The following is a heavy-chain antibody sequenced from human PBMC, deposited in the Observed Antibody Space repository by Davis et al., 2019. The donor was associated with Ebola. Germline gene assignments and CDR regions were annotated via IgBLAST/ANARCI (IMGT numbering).Heavy chain of an antibody. V-gene: IGHV4-31*03. CDR1: GGSISSGGYY. D-gene: IGHD3-22*01. CDR2: IYYSGST. CDR3: ARVVSPNYYYDSSGDFDY. J-gene: IGHJ4*02. Sequence: PSETLSLTCTVSGGSISSGGYYWSWIRQHPGKGLEWIGYIYYSGSTYYNPSLKSRVTISVDTSKNQFSLKLSSVTAADTAVYYCARVVSPNYYYDSSGDFDYWGQGTLVTVSS.